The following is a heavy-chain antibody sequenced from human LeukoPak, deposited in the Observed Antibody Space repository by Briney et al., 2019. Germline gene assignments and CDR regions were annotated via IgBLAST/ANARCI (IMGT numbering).Heavy chain of an antibody. CDR3: AKSVRGYTYYFDC. Sequence: GGSLRLSCAASGFTSNNYAMSWVRQAPGKELEWVSTISGSGSNTYYADSVKGRFTISRDNSKNTLYLQMNSLRAEDTAVYYCAKSVRGYTYYFDCWGQGTLVTVSS. D-gene: IGHD5-12*01. V-gene: IGHV3-23*01. CDR1: GFTSNNYA. J-gene: IGHJ4*02. CDR2: ISGSGSNT.